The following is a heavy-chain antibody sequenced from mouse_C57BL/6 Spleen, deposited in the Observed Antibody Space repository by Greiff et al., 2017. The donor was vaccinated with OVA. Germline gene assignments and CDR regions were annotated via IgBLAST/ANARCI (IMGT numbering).Heavy chain of an antibody. CDR3: APIYYDYDEGFAY. D-gene: IGHD2-4*01. CDR2: INPNNGGT. Sequence: EVKLQESGPELVKPGASVKMSCKASGYTFTDYNMHWVKQSHGKSLEWIGYINPNNGGTSYNQKFKGKATLTVNKSSSTAYMELRSLTSEDSAVYYCAPIYYDYDEGFAYWGQGTLVTVSA. J-gene: IGHJ3*01. V-gene: IGHV1-22*01. CDR1: GYTFTDYN.